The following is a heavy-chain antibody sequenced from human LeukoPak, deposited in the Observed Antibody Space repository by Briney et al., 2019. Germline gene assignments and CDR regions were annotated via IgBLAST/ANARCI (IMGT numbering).Heavy chain of an antibody. V-gene: IGHV4-34*01. CDR3: ARAEGYYDSSGYRGGSASVSY. J-gene: IGHJ4*02. CDR1: VGSFSGYY. D-gene: IGHD3-22*01. CDR2: INHSGST. Sequence: SETLSLTCAVYVGSFSGYYWTWIRQPPGKGLEWIGEINHSGSTNYNPSLKGRVTISVDTSKNQFSLKLSSVTAADTAVYFCARAEGYYDSSGYRGGSASVSYWGQGTLVTVSS.